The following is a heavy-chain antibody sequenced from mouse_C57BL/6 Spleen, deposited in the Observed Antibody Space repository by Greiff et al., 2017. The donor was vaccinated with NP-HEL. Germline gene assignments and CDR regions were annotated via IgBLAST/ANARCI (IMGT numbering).Heavy chain of an antibody. CDR2: IWRGGST. D-gene: IGHD1-1*01. CDR1: GFSLTSYG. Sequence: QVQLQQSGPGLVQPSQSLSITCTVSGFSLTSYGVHWVRQSPGKGLEWLGVIWRGGSTDYNAAFMSRLSITKDNSKSQVFFKMNSLQADDTAIYYCAKMDYGSSYGWYFDVWGTGTTVTVSS. V-gene: IGHV2-5*01. J-gene: IGHJ1*03. CDR3: AKMDYGSSYGWYFDV.